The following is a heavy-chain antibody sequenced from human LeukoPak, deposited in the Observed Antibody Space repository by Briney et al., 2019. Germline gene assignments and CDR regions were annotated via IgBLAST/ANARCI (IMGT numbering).Heavy chain of an antibody. Sequence: ASVKVSCKASGYTFTSYGISWVRQAPGQRLEWMGWISAYNGNTNYAQKLQGRVTMTTDTSTSTAYMELRSLRSDDTAVYYCARDPMYYYGSGSYYNAGAIDYWGQGTLVTVSS. D-gene: IGHD3-10*01. J-gene: IGHJ4*02. CDR1: GYTFTSYG. CDR3: ARDPMYYYGSGSYYNAGAIDY. V-gene: IGHV1-18*01. CDR2: ISAYNGNT.